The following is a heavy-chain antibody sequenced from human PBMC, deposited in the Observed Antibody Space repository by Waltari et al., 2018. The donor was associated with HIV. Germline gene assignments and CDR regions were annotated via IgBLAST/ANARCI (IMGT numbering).Heavy chain of an antibody. J-gene: IGHJ4*02. D-gene: IGHD1-26*01. CDR2: TSYSEGT. CDR1: GYSLSRGYN. CDR3: ARRRAQGDFDY. Sequence: QVQLQESGPGLVKPSETLSLISAVSGYSLSRGYNWGWIRQPPGEGLAWIGSTSYSEGTYYNPSLRSRVTISLDTSKNQFSLNLNSVTAADTAVYFCARRRAQGDFDYWGQGTLVTVSS. V-gene: IGHV4-38-2*01.